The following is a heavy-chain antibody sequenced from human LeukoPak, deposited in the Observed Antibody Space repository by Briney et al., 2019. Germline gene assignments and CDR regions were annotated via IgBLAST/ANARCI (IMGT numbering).Heavy chain of an antibody. CDR3: ARRSRYYYYYMDV. CDR2: NCYSGST. CDR1: GDFINSSRHC. Sequence: SSETLSLTCSVSGDFINSSRHCWGWIRQPPGKGLEWIGTNCYSGSTYYNPSLKSRVTISVDTSKNHFSLKLGSVSAADTAVYYCARRSRYYYYYMDVWGKGTTVTVSS. J-gene: IGHJ6*03. V-gene: IGHV4-39*01.